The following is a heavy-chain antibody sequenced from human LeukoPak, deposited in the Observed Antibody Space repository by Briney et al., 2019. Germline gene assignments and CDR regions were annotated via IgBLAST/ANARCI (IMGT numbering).Heavy chain of an antibody. V-gene: IGHV4-4*07. CDR3: ARGVAAVGDFDY. CDR2: IYSSGST. CDR1: GGPISSYY. D-gene: IGHD6-13*01. Sequence: SETLSLTCTVSGGPISSYYGSWIRQPAGKGLEWIGRIYSSGSTKYNPSLKSRVTMSVDTSKSQFSLKLSSVTAADTAVYYCARGVAAVGDFDYWGQGTLVTVSS. J-gene: IGHJ4*02.